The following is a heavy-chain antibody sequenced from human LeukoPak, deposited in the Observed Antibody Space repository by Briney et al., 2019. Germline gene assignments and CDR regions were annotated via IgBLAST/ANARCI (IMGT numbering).Heavy chain of an antibody. CDR1: GGSISSGGYY. J-gene: IGHJ5*02. CDR2: IYHSGST. V-gene: IGHV4-30-2*01. D-gene: IGHD3-9*01. Sequence: SETLSLTCTVSGGSISSGGYYWSWIRQPPGKGLEWIGYIYHSGSTYYNPSLKSRVTISVDRSKNQFSLKLSSVTAADTAVYYCARHDDILTGSHHNWFDPWGQGTLVTVSS. CDR3: ARHDDILTGSHHNWFDP.